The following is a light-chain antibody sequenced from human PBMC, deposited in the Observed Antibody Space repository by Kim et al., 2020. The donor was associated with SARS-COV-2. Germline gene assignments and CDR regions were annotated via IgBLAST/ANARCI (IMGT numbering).Light chain of an antibody. V-gene: IGKV1-27*01. Sequence: SVEDRVTITCRASQGISNYLAWYQQKPGKVPKLLIYAASTLQAGVPSRFSGSGSGTDFTLTISSLQPEDVATYYGQKYNSAPPWTFGQGTKVDIK. CDR2: AAS. CDR3: QKYNSAPPWT. CDR1: QGISNY. J-gene: IGKJ1*01.